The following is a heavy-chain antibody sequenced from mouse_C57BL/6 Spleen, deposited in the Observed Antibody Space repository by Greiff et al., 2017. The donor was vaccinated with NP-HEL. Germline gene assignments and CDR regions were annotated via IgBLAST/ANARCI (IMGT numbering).Heavy chain of an antibody. Sequence: QVQLQQSGPELVKPGASVKISCKASGYAFSSSWMNWVKQRPGKGLEWIGRIYPGDGDTNYNGKFKGKATLTADKSSSTAYMQLSSLTSEDSAVYFCARSRYYYGSSYGFDYWGQGTTLTVSS. CDR1: GYAFSSSW. J-gene: IGHJ2*01. V-gene: IGHV1-82*01. CDR3: ARSRYYYGSSYGFDY. D-gene: IGHD1-1*01. CDR2: IYPGDGDT.